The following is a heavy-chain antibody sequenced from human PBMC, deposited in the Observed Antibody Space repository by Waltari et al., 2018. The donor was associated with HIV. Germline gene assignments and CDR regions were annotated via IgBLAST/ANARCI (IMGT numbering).Heavy chain of an antibody. Sequence: QLRLQESGSGLVKPSQTLSLTCVVSGGSISSGGYSWSWIRQPPGKGLEWIGNIYHSGISFYTPSLKSRVTISGDRSKNQLSLNLTSVTAADTGVYFCARGDPDYGMDVWGQGTTVTVS. CDR2: IYHSGIS. J-gene: IGHJ6*02. D-gene: IGHD2-21*02. V-gene: IGHV4-30-2*01. CDR3: ARGDPDYGMDV. CDR1: GGSISSGGYS.